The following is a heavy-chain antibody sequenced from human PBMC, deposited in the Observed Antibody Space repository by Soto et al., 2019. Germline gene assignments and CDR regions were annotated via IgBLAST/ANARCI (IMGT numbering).Heavy chain of an antibody. V-gene: IGHV3-30*18. CDR1: GFTFSSYG. CDR3: AKERAPSRIAVAHDAFDI. Sequence: GGSLRLSCAASGFTFSSYGMHWVRQAPGKGLEWVAVISYDGSNKYYADSVKGRFTISRDNSKNTLYLQMNSLRAEDTAVYYCAKERAPSRIAVAHDAFDIWGQGTMVTGSS. CDR2: ISYDGSNK. D-gene: IGHD6-19*01. J-gene: IGHJ3*02.